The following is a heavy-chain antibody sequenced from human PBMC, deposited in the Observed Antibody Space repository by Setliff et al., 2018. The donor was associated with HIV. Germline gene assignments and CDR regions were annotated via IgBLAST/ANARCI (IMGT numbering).Heavy chain of an antibody. CDR2: INPSGGST. V-gene: IGHV1-46*01. CDR3: AREYGTAAADY. Sequence: GASVKVSCKASGYTFTSYHIHWVRQAPGQGLEWMGVINPSGGSTSYAQKFQGRVTMTSDTSTSTVYMEMSSLRSDDTAVYYCAREYGTAAADYWGQGTLVTVSS. J-gene: IGHJ4*02. CDR1: GYTFTSYH. D-gene: IGHD6-13*01.